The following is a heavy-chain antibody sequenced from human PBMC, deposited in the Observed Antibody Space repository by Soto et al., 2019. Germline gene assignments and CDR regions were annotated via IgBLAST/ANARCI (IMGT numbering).Heavy chain of an antibody. D-gene: IGHD1-26*01. J-gene: IGHJ4*02. CDR2: ISAYNHYT. V-gene: IGHV1-18*01. CDR3: ARVGPSREVPYPFEY. Sequence: QVDLVQSGPEVRKPGASVNVSCKASGYTFSTYGISWVRQAPGQGLEWMGWISAYNHYTNYAQKFQGRDTMTTDTSTNTAYMELRSRRSGDTAMYFCARVGPSREVPYPFEYWGQGTLVTVSS. CDR1: GYTFSTYG.